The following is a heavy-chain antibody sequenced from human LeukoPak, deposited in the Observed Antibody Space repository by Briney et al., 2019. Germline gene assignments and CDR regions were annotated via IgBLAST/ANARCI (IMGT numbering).Heavy chain of an antibody. CDR3: ARPRLEYCSGGSCFDAFDI. D-gene: IGHD2-15*01. CDR2: ITSGSSYI. CDR1: GFTFSSYN. Sequence: GGSLRLSCAASGFTFSSYNMNWVRQAPGKGLEWVSSITSGSSYIYYADSVKGRFTISRDNAKNSLYLQMNSLRAEDTAIYSCARPRLEYCSGGSCFDAFDIWGQGTMVTVSS. V-gene: IGHV3-21*04. J-gene: IGHJ3*02.